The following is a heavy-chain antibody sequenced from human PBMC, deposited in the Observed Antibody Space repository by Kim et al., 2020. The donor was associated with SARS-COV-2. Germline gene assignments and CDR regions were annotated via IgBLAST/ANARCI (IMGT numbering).Heavy chain of an antibody. CDR1: GYSFTSYW. D-gene: IGHD2-2*01. CDR2: IYPGDSDT. J-gene: IGHJ5*02. CDR3: ARLGEYCRSTSCNNWFYP. V-gene: IGHV5-51*01. Sequence: GESLKISCKGSGYSFTSYWIGWVRQMPGKGLEWMGIIYPGDSDTRYSPSFQGQVTIPADKSISTAYLQWSSLKASDTAMYYCARLGEYCRSTSCNNWFYPWGQGTLVTVSS.